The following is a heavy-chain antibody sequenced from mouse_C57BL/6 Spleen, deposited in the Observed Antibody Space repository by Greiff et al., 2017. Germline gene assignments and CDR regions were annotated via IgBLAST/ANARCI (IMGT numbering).Heavy chain of an antibody. V-gene: IGHV1-64*01. D-gene: IGHD1-1*01. CDR2: IYPRSGNT. J-gene: IGHJ2*01. CDR1: GYTFTSYW. Sequence: QVQLKQPGAELVKPGASVKLSCKASGYTFTSYWMHWVKQRPGQGLEWIGEIYPRSGNTYYNEKFKGKATLTADKSSSTAYMELRSLTSEDSAVYFCARFDYYGSSLDYWGQGTTLTVSS. CDR3: ARFDYYGSSLDY.